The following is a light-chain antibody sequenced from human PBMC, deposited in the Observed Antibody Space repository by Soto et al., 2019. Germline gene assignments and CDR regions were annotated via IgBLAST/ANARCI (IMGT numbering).Light chain of an antibody. V-gene: IGKV1-5*03. CDR2: KAS. CDR3: QHYNT. Sequence: DIQMTQSPSTLSASVGDRVTITCRASQSISSWLAWYQQKPGKAPKLLIYKASNLESGVPSRFSGSGSGTEFTLTISSLQPDDFATYYCQHYNTFGPGTKVDIK. J-gene: IGKJ3*01. CDR1: QSISSW.